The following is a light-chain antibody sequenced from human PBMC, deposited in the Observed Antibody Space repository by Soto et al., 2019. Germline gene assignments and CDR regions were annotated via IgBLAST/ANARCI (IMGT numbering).Light chain of an antibody. CDR3: QHRRNWLPGIL. Sequence: TLYRKANQSVGSSLAWYQQKPGQAPRLLIYDASNRATGIPARFSGSGSGTDFTRPISSLVPEHFAPYDPQHRRNWLPGILLGPGTRLEIK. CDR2: DAS. J-gene: IGKJ5*01. V-gene: IGKV3-11*01. CDR1: QSVGSS.